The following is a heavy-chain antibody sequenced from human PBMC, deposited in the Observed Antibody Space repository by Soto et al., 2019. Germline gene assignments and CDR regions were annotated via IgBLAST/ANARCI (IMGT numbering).Heavy chain of an antibody. J-gene: IGHJ5*02. CDR2: IDTAGNT. CDR3: ARGTGYISTWHTS. Sequence: PGGSLRLACAASGFTFSNYVMHWVRQTTGKGLEWVSAIDTAGNTYYPDSVKGRFTISRENAKNSLFLQMNNLRAGDTAVYYCARGTGYISTWHTSWGQGT. V-gene: IGHV3-13*04. CDR1: GFTFSNYV. D-gene: IGHD6-13*01.